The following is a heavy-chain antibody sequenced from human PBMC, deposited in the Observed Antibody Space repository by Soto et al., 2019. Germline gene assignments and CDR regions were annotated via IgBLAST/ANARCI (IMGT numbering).Heavy chain of an antibody. Sequence: QVQLVQSGAEVKKPGSSVKVSCKASGGTFSSYTITWVRQAPGHGLEWMGSVIPLLGITNYAQKVQGRVTISPDRSTSTAYMELSSLRSEDTAVYYCARGGVGAAGGMDVWGQGTTVSVSS. V-gene: IGHV1-69*02. J-gene: IGHJ6*02. D-gene: IGHD1-26*01. CDR3: ARGGVGAAGGMDV. CDR2: VIPLLGIT. CDR1: GGTFSSYT.